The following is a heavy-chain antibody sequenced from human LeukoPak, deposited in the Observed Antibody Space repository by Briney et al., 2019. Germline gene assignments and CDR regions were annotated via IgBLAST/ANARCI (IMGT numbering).Heavy chain of an antibody. V-gene: IGHV4-59*08. Sequence: SETLSLTCTVSGGSISSYYWSWIRQPPGKGLEWIGYIYYSGSTNYNPSLKSRVTISVDTSKNQFSLKLSSVTAADTAVYYCAGHMTTVTTWSGYYYYGMDVWGQGTTVTVSS. CDR1: GGSISSYY. J-gene: IGHJ6*02. CDR3: AGHMTTVTTWSGYYYYGMDV. CDR2: IYYSGST. D-gene: IGHD4-17*01.